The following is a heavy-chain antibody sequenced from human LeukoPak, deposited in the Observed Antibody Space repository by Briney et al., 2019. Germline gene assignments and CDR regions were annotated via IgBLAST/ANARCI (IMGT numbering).Heavy chain of an antibody. CDR3: ARTPNYYDSSGYYY. CDR1: GYTFTGYY. CDR2: INPNSGGT. V-gene: IGHV1-2*06. J-gene: IGHJ4*02. D-gene: IGHD3-22*01. Sequence: ASVKVSCKASGYTFTGYYMHWVRQAPGQGLEWMGRINPNSGGTNYAQKFQGRVTMTRDTSISTAYMELSRLRSDDTAVYYCARTPNYYDSSGYYYWGQGTLVTVSS.